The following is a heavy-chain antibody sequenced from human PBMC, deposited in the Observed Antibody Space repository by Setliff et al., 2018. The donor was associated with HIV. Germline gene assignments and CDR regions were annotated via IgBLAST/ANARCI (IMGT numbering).Heavy chain of an antibody. Sequence: SETLSLTCTVSGGSISSGGYYWSWIRQHPGKGLEWIGYIYYSGCTYYNPSLKSRVTISVDTSKNQFSLKLSSVTAADTAIYFCARQFRYPNRAVAGVDYWGQGTLVTVSS. CDR1: GGSISSGGYY. J-gene: IGHJ4*02. CDR2: IYYSGCT. CDR3: ARQFRYPNRAVAGVDY. V-gene: IGHV4-39*01. D-gene: IGHD6-19*01.